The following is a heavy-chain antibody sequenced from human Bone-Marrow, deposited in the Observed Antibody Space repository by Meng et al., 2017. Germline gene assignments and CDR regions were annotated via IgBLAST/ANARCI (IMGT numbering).Heavy chain of an antibody. CDR3: ARGGSARVRGVIVLYYFDY. D-gene: IGHD3-10*01. CDR1: GGSISSSSYY. V-gene: IGHV4-39*07. J-gene: IGHJ4*02. CDR2: IYHSGST. Sequence: AETLSLTCTVSGGSISSSSYYWSWIRQPPGKGLEWIGSIYHSGSTYYNPSLKSRVTIAVDTSKNQFSLKLSSVTAADTAVYYCARGGSARVRGVIVLYYFDYWGQGTLVTVSS.